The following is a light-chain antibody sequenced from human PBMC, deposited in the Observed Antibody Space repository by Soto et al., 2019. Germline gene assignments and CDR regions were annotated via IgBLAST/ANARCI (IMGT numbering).Light chain of an antibody. CDR3: QQYSSWPPIT. V-gene: IGKV3-11*01. CDR1: QSVSSY. Sequence: EIVLTQSPATLSLSPGERATLSCRASQSVSSYLAWYQQKPGQAPRLLIYDASNRATGIPARFSGSGSGTEFTLTISSLQSEDFAVYYCQQYSSWPPITFGQGTRLEIK. CDR2: DAS. J-gene: IGKJ5*01.